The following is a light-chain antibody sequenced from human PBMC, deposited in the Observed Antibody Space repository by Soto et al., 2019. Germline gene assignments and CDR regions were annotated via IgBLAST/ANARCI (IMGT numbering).Light chain of an antibody. Sequence: QSALTQPASVSGSPGQSITISCTRTSSDVGGYIVVPWYQQHPGKAPKLIIYEGTQRPSGVSYRFSGSKSGNSASLTISGLQAEDEAFYFCCSYVGSSVIFXGGTKVTVL. CDR1: SSDVGGYIV. V-gene: IGLV2-23*01. CDR3: CSYVGSSVI. CDR2: EGT. J-gene: IGLJ2*01.